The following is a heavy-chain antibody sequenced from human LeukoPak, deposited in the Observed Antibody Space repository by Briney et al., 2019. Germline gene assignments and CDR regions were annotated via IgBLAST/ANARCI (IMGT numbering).Heavy chain of an antibody. CDR1: GYTFTSYA. Sequence: ASVKVSCKASGYTFTSYAMHWVRQAPGQRLEWMGWINAGNGNTKYSQKFQGRVTITRDTSASTAYMELSSPRSEDTAVYYCARAPTPIVVVPAALGDYFDYWGQGTLVTVSS. D-gene: IGHD2-2*01. CDR3: ARAPTPIVVVPAALGDYFDY. J-gene: IGHJ4*02. CDR2: INAGNGNT. V-gene: IGHV1-3*01.